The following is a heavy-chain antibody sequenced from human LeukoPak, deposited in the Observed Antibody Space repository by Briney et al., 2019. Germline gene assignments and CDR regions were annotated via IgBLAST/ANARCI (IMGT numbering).Heavy chain of an antibody. D-gene: IGHD3-22*01. V-gene: IGHV4-39*01. CDR1: GGSLTSSSYY. J-gene: IGHJ4*02. Sequence: TDTLSLTCTVSGGSLTSSSYYWGWIGPPPGKELAWMGSIYYSGTAHYNPSLKSRVTISVDTSKNSSSLDLSSVTAADTAMYYCARHVASTRIVVVIPFWYFDDWGQGALVTVSS. CDR3: ARHVASTRIVVVIPFWYFDD. CDR2: IYYSGTA.